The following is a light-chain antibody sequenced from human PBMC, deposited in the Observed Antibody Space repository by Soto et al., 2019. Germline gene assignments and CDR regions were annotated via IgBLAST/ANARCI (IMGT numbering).Light chain of an antibody. Sequence: DIVLTQSPGTLSLSPGERATLSCRASQSVSSNYLAWHQQKPGQAPRLLIYGASSRATGIPDRFSGSGSGTDFNLTISRLEPEDFAVYFCQQYGSSPPWTFGQGTKVEI. CDR3: QQYGSSPPWT. J-gene: IGKJ1*01. CDR1: QSVSSNY. CDR2: GAS. V-gene: IGKV3-20*01.